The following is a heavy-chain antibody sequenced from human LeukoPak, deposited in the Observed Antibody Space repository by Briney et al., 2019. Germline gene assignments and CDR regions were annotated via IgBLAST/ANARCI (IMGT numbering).Heavy chain of an antibody. CDR1: GGSISSYY. J-gene: IGHJ3*02. CDR3: ARDSGNWKDAFDI. Sequence: SETLSLTCTVSGGSISSYYWSWIRQPPGKGLEWIGYIYYSGSTYYNPSLKSRVTISVDTSKNQFSLKLSSVTAADTAVYYCARDSGNWKDAFDIWGQGTMVTVSS. D-gene: IGHD1-1*01. V-gene: IGHV4-30-4*08. CDR2: IYYSGST.